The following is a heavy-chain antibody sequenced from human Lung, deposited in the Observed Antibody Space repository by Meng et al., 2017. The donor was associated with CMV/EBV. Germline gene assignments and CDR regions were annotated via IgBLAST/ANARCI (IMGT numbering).Heavy chain of an antibody. CDR3: ARVAAAGRGMDV. J-gene: IGHJ6*02. V-gene: IGHV3-7*04. CDR2: INQDGSQK. D-gene: IGHD6-13*01. Sequence: GGSLRLSFASSGFTFSSHWMTWVRQAPGKGLEWVANINQDGSQKNYVDSVKGRFTISRDNAKNSLFLQMNSLRAEDTAVYYCARVAAAGRGMDVWGQGTTVTVSS. CDR1: GFTFSSHW.